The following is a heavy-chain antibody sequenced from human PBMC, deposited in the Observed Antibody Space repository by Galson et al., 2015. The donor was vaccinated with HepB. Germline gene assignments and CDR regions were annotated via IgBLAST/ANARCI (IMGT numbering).Heavy chain of an antibody. CDR2: ISYDGSNK. Sequence: SLRLSCAASGFTFSNYGMHWVRQAPGKGLEWVAVISYDGSNKYYADSVKGRFTISRDNSKNTLYLQMNSLRAEDTALYYCAKDPYLYSGPACTMAGFDYCGQGTRVTVSS. CDR3: AKDPYLYSGPACTMAGFDY. J-gene: IGHJ4*02. D-gene: IGHD2-8*01. CDR1: GFTFSNYG. V-gene: IGHV3-30*18.